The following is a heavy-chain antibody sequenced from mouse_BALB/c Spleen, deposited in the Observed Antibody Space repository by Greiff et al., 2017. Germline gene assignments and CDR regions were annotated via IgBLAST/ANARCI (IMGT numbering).Heavy chain of an antibody. D-gene: IGHD2-2*01. V-gene: IGHV5-6-3*01. CDR2: INSNGGST. J-gene: IGHJ2*01. CDR3: ARDGYDLYFDY. CDR1: GFTFSSYG. Sequence: DVKLVESGGGLVQPGGSLKLSCAASGFTFSSYGMSWVRQTPDKRLELVATINSNGGSTYYPDSVKGRFTISRDNAKNTLYLQMSSLKSEDTAMYYCARDGYDLYFDYWGQGTTLTVSS.